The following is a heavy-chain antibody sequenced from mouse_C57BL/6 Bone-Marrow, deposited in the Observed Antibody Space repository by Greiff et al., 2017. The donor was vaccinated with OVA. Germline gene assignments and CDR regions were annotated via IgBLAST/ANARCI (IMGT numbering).Heavy chain of an antibody. CDR1: GFNIKDYY. D-gene: IGHD2-4*01. Sequence: EVQLQQSGAELVKPGASVKLSCTASGFNIKDYYMHWVKQRTEQGLEWIGRIDPEDGETKYAPKFPGKATITADTSSNTAYLQLSSLTSEDTAGYYWASGLPFAYWGQGTLVTVSA. CDR2: IDPEDGET. V-gene: IGHV14-2*01. J-gene: IGHJ3*01. CDR3: ASGLPFAY.